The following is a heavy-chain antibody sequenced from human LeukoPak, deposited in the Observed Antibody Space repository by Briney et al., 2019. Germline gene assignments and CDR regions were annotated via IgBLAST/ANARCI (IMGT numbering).Heavy chain of an antibody. CDR1: GLTFSSHW. CDR2: ITNDGSST. J-gene: IGHJ6*02. D-gene: IGHD2-21*02. V-gene: IGHV3-74*01. Sequence: GVLRLSCAASGLTFSSHWMHWVRQAPGKGLVWVSRITNDGSSTTYADSVKGRFTISRDNAKNTLYLQMNSLRAEDTAVYYCSRDSLSSCGGDCYSGLDVWGQGTTVTVSS. CDR3: SRDSLSSCGGDCYSGLDV.